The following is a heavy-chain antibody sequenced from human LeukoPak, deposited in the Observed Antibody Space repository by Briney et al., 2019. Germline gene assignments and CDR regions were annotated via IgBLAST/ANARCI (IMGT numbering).Heavy chain of an antibody. V-gene: IGHV3-23*01. Sequence: GGSLRLSCEASGFTFSSYAMSWVRQAPGKGLEWVSGISGGGSTRYADSVKGRFIISRDNFKYTLFLQMKSLRDEDTATYYCAKAEALGGQPGLRYSYYGVDVWGQGTTVIVSS. CDR2: ISGGGST. CDR3: AKAEALGGQPGLRYSYYGVDV. CDR1: GFTFSSYA. D-gene: IGHD1-14*01. J-gene: IGHJ6*02.